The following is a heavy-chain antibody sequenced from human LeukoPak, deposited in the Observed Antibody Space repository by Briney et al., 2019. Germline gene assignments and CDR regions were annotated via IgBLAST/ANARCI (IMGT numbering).Heavy chain of an antibody. CDR1: GGTFSRHA. CDR2: IIPNFGTP. V-gene: IGHV1-69*13. D-gene: IGHD4-17*01. CDR3: ATRDADYEYYFDY. J-gene: IGHJ4*02. Sequence: SVKVSCKASGGTFSRHAISWVRQAPGQGLEWMGGIIPNFGTPHLAQNFQDRVTITADESTSTVYMEMRSLTSEDTAIFYCATRDADYEYYFDYWGQGTLVTVSS.